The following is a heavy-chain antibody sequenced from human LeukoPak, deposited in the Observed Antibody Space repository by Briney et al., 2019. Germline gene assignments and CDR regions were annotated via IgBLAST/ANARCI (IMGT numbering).Heavy chain of an antibody. CDR1: GYMFTSYN. CDR3: ARDQHYATDY. CDR2: VSSSGVNT. J-gene: IGHJ4*02. Sequence: ASVKVSCKASGYMFTSYNMQWVRQAPGQGLEWMGTVSSSGVNTKYAQKFRGRITLTSDTSTSTVYMELSSLISDDTAVYYCARDQHYATDYWGQGTLVTVCS. V-gene: IGHV1-46*03. D-gene: IGHD2-2*01.